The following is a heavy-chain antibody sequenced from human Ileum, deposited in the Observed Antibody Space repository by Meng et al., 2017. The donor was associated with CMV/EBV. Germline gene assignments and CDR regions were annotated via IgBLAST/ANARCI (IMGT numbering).Heavy chain of an antibody. CDR1: GYTFTSYA. CDR2: INTGNDNT. J-gene: IGHJ4*02. D-gene: IGHD3-22*01. V-gene: IGHV1-3*04. Sequence: QVQLVQSGAEVKKPGASGKVSCKASGYTFTSYAMHWVRQAPGQRLEWMGWINTGNDNTKYSQKFQGRVTFTRDTSASTAYMELSSLRSEDTAVYFCAIDPSGYYYKFWGQGTLVTVSS. CDR3: AIDPSGYYYKF.